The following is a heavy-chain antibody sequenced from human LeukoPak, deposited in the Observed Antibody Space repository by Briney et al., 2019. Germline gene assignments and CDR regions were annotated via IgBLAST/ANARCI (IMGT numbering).Heavy chain of an antibody. CDR3: ASPHGDNYYYGMDV. CDR1: GFTFTSYS. J-gene: IGHJ6*02. Sequence: PGRSLRLSCAASGFTFTSYSMSWVRQAPGKGLEWVSSISSSGGDTYYADSVKGRFTISRDNAKNSLYLQMNSLRVEDTAVYYCASPHGDNYYYGMDVWGQGTTVTVSS. D-gene: IGHD3-10*01. V-gene: IGHV3-21*01. CDR2: ISSSGGDT.